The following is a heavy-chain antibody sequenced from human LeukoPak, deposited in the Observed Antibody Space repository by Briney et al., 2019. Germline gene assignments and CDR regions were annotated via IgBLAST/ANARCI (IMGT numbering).Heavy chain of an antibody. CDR3: ARATRDYDFWSGSLL. J-gene: IGHJ4*02. CDR2: ISSNSNYI. D-gene: IGHD3-3*01. V-gene: IGHV3-21*01. CDR1: EFTFSYYS. Sequence: GGSLRLSCAASEFTFSYYSMNWVRQAPGKGLEWVSSISSNSNYIYYADSVKGRFTISRDNAKNSLYLQMNSLRAEDTAVYYCARATRDYDFWSGSLLWGQGTLVTVSS.